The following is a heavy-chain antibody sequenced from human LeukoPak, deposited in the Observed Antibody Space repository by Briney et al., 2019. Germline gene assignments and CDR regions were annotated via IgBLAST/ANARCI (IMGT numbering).Heavy chain of an antibody. J-gene: IGHJ6*03. CDR2: INHSGST. D-gene: IGHD3-3*01. Sequence: SETLSLTCAVYGGSFSGYYWSWIRQPPGKGLEWIGEINHSGSTNYNPSLKSRVTISVDTSKNQFSLKLSSVTAADTAVYYCARGPPDFWSGYHHLSSYYYMDVWGKGTTVTVSS. V-gene: IGHV4-34*01. CDR1: GGSFSGYY. CDR3: ARGPPDFWSGYHHLSSYYYMDV.